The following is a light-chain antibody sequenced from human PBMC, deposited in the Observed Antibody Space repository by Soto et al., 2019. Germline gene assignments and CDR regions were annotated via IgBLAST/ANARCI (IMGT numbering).Light chain of an antibody. CDR3: QQLSSYQST. CDR2: DAS. V-gene: IGKV1-5*01. Sequence: DIEMTQSPSTLSASVGDRVTITCRASQSIGTWLAWYQHRPGKAPSLLIYDASTLRSGVPSSFRGSGSGTEFTLTISSLQADDFATYYCQQLSSYQSTFGGGTKV. J-gene: IGKJ4*01. CDR1: QSIGTW.